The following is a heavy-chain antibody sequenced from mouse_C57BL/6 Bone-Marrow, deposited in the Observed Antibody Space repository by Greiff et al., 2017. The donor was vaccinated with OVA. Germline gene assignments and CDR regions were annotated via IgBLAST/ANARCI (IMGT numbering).Heavy chain of an antibody. V-gene: IGHV5-17*01. CDR1: EFTFSDYG. Sequence: EVKLVESGGGLVKPGGSLKLSCAASEFTFSDYGMHWVRQAPEKGLEWIAYISSGSSTIYYADTVKGRFTISRDNAKNTLFLQLTSLRSEDTAMYYCARPYASRTWFADWGQGTLVTVCA. CDR3: ARPYASRTWFAD. J-gene: IGHJ3*01. CDR2: ISSGSSTI. D-gene: IGHD1-1*01.